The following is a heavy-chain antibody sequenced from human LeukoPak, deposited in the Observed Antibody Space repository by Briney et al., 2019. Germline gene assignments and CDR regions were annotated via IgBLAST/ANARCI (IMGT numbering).Heavy chain of an antibody. D-gene: IGHD6-13*01. CDR3: ARAAYSSTWYSRYFDL. CDR2: ISGSGGST. V-gene: IGHV3-23*01. CDR1: GFTFSSYA. J-gene: IGHJ2*01. Sequence: GGSLRLSCAASGFTFSSYAMSWVRQAPGKGLEWVSVISGSGGSTYYADSVKGRVTISRDNSKNTLYLQMNSLRAGDTAVYYCARAAYSSTWYSRYFDLWGRGTLVTVSS.